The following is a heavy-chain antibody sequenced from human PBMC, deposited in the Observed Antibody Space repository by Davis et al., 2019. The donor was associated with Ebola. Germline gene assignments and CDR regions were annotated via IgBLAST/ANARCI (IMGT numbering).Heavy chain of an antibody. J-gene: IGHJ4*02. CDR2: ISSSGNTI. CDR3: ARTTVTPLYFHD. D-gene: IGHD4-17*01. CDR1: GFTFSDYY. Sequence: PGGSLRLSCAASGFTFSDYYMSWIRQAPGKGLEWVSHISSSGNTIYYADSVKGRFTISRDNARKSLYLQMNSLRAEDTAVYYCARTTVTPLYFHDWGQGTLVTVSS. V-gene: IGHV3-11*01.